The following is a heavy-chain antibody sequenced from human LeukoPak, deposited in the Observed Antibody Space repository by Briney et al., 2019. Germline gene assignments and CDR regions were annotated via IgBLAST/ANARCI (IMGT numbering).Heavy chain of an antibody. CDR3: ARGELTTVTTGAFDI. J-gene: IGHJ3*02. V-gene: IGHV4-38-2*01. CDR1: GYSISSGYY. D-gene: IGHD4-17*01. CDR2: IYHSGST. Sequence: SETLSLTCAVSGYSISSGYYWGWIRQPPGKGLEWIGSIYHSGSTYYNPSLKSRVTISVDTSKNQFSLKLSSVTAADTAVYYRARGELTTVTTGAFDIWGQGTMVTVSS.